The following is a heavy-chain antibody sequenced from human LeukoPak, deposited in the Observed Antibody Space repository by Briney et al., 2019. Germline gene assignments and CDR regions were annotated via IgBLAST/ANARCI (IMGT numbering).Heavy chain of an antibody. J-gene: IGHJ4*02. V-gene: IGHV1-69*05. CDR3: ARDLAPYCSSTSCYEEDY. CDR1: GGTFSSYA. D-gene: IGHD2-2*01. Sequence: GASVKVSCKASGGTFSSYAISWVRQAPGQGLEWMGRIIPIFGTANYAQKFLGRVTITTDESTSTAYMELSSLRSEDTAVYYCARDLAPYCSSTSCYEEDYWGQGTLVTVSS. CDR2: IIPIFGTA.